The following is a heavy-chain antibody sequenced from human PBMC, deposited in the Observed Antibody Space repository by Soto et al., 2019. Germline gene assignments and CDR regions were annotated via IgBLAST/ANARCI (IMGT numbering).Heavy chain of an antibody. CDR2: ISSSGSEI. CDR1: GFTFSNFN. V-gene: IGHV3-48*02. Sequence: EVQLLESGGALVQSGGSLRLSCAASGFTFSNFNMNWVRQAPGQGLEWVSYISSSGSEIYYADSVKGRFSISRDNADKSLYLQMNSLRDEDTAVYYCARDERRGYFACWGPIFDYWGQGTLVTVSS. CDR3: ARDERRGYFACWGPIFDY. D-gene: IGHD1-26*01. J-gene: IGHJ4*02.